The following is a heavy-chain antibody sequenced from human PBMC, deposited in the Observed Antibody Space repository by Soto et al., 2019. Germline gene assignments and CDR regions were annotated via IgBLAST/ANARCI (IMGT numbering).Heavy chain of an antibody. CDR3: TRQGRCQGRDYFDNTVDSASIYQ. CDR2: IRSKTHSHAT. D-gene: IGHD3-22*01. Sequence: EVQLVESGGGVVQPGGSLKLSRAASGFSFSGSAMHWVRQASGKGLEWVGRIRSKTHSHATAYAASVEGRFTISRDDSTNTAYLQMNSLKTEDTAVYYGTRQGRCQGRDYFDNTVDSASIYQWGQGTLVTVSS. J-gene: IGHJ4*02. V-gene: IGHV3-73*02. CDR1: GFSFSGSA.